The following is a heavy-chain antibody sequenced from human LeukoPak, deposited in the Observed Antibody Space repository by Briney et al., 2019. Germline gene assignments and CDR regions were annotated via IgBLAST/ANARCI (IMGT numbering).Heavy chain of an antibody. Sequence: GGSLRLSCAASGFTFSSYGMHWVRQAPGKGLEWVAFIRYDGSNKYYADSVKGRFTISRDNSKNTLYPQMNSLRAEDTAVYYCAKDGGYSSSYYYYYMDVWGKGTTVTISS. D-gene: IGHD1-26*01. V-gene: IGHV3-30*02. CDR2: IRYDGSNK. CDR3: AKDGGYSSSYYYYYMDV. CDR1: GFTFSSYG. J-gene: IGHJ6*03.